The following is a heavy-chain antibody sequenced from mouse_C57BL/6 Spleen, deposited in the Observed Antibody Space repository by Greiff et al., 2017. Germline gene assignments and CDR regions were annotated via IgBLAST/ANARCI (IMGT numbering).Heavy chain of an antibody. J-gene: IGHJ3*01. D-gene: IGHD2-4*01. CDR3: AHYDYDVGFAY. CDR2: IRNKANGYTT. CDR1: GFTFTDYY. V-gene: IGHV7-3*01. Sequence: EVKLMESGGGLVQPGGSLSLSCAASGFTFTDYYMSWVRQPPGKALEWLGFIRNKANGYTTEYSASVKGRFTISRANSQSILYLQMNALRAEDSATYYCAHYDYDVGFAYWGQGTLVTVSA.